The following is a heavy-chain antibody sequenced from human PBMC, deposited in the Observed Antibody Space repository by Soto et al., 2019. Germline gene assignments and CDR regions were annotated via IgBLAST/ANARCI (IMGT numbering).Heavy chain of an antibody. CDR3: AKDSLWFGELLFSYFDY. CDR2: ISYDGNNK. Sequence: QVQLVESGGGVVQPGRSLRLSCAASGFTFSSYGMHWVRQAPGKGLEWVAVISYDGNNKYYADSVKGRFTISRDNSKNTLYLQMNSLRAEDTAVYYCAKDSLWFGELLFSYFDYWGQGTLVTVSS. CDR1: GFTFSSYG. V-gene: IGHV3-30*18. D-gene: IGHD3-10*01. J-gene: IGHJ4*02.